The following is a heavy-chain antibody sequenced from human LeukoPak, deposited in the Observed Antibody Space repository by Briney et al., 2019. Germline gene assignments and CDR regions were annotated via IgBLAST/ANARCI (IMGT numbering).Heavy chain of an antibody. CDR1: GGSISSYY. CDR2: INHSGGT. D-gene: IGHD3-10*01. V-gene: IGHV4-34*01. Sequence: SETLSLTCTVSGGSISSYYWSWIRQPPGKGLEWIGEINHSGGTNYNPSLKSRVTISVDTSKNQLSLKLSSVTAADTAVYYCARRLLWFGELFPLYYYYMDVWGKGTTVTISS. J-gene: IGHJ6*03. CDR3: ARRLLWFGELFPLYYYYMDV.